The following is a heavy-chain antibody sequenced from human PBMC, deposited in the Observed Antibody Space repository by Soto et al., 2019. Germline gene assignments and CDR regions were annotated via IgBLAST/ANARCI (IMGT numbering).Heavy chain of an antibody. V-gene: IGHV1-18*01. Sequence: GASVKVSCKASGYTFTSYGISWVRQAPGQGLEWMGWISAYNGNTNYAQKLQGRVTMTTDTSTSTAYMELRSLRSDDTAVYYCARDADDYGGNAPLPQNDYWGQGTLVTVSS. CDR1: GYTFTSYG. J-gene: IGHJ4*02. CDR2: ISAYNGNT. D-gene: IGHD4-17*01. CDR3: ARDADDYGGNAPLPQNDY.